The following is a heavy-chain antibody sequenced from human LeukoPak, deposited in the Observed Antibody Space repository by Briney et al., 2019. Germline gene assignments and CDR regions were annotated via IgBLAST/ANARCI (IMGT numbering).Heavy chain of an antibody. Sequence: SETLSLTCAVYGGSFSGYYWSWIRQPPGKGLEWIGEINHSGSTSYNPSLKSRVTISVDTSKNQFSLKLSSVTAADTAVYYCARGPYYYGSGSFRYFDYWGQGTLVTVSS. D-gene: IGHD3-10*01. CDR1: GGSFSGYY. CDR3: ARGPYYYGSGSFRYFDY. CDR2: INHSGST. V-gene: IGHV4-34*01. J-gene: IGHJ4*02.